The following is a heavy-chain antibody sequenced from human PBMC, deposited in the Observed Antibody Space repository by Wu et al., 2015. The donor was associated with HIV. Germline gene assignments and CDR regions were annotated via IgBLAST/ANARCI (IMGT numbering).Heavy chain of an antibody. CDR3: ARSYCSGDCYADY. D-gene: IGHD2-21*02. CDR1: GYTFTANY. J-gene: IGHJ4*02. V-gene: IGHV1-46*01. CDR2: IIPMFGTA. Sequence: LVQSGAEVKKPGASVKVSCKASGYTFTANYLHWVRQAPGQGLEWMGKIIPMFGTANYAQKFQGRVTITRNTSISTAYMELSSLRSEDTAVYYCARSYCSGDCYADYWGQGTLVTVSS.